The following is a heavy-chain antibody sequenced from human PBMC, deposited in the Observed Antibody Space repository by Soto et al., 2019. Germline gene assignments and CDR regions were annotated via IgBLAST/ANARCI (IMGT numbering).Heavy chain of an antibody. D-gene: IGHD2-15*01. V-gene: IGHV1-69*01. J-gene: IGHJ6*02. CDR2: IIPIFGTA. CDR3: ARDLPGIHCSGGSCYSGALYYGMDV. Sequence: ASVKVSCKASGGTFSSYAISWVRQAPGQGLEWMGGIIPIFGTANYAQKFQGRVTITADESTSTAYMELSSLRSEDTAVYYCARDLPGIHCSGGSCYSGALYYGMDVWGQGTTVTVSS. CDR1: GGTFSSYA.